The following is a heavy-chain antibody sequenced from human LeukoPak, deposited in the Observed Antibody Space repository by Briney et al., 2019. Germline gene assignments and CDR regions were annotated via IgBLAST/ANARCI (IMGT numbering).Heavy chain of an antibody. V-gene: IGHV5-51*01. J-gene: IGHJ4*02. CDR1: GYSFTSYW. CDR3: ARHSNRSDEFDY. D-gene: IGHD2/OR15-2a*01. Sequence: GESLQISCKGSGYSFTSYWIGWVRQLPGKGLEWMGIIYPGDSDTRYSPSFQGQVTISADKSISTAYLQWSSLKASDTAMYYRARHSNRSDEFDYWGQGTLVTVSS. CDR2: IYPGDSDT.